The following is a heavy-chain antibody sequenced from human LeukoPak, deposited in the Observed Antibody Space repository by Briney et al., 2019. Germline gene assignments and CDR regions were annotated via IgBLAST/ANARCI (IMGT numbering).Heavy chain of an antibody. CDR1: GFSFSGHW. D-gene: IGHD1-26*01. J-gene: IGHJ4*02. V-gene: IGHV3-74*01. CDR3: ARDGVGATDY. Sequence: GGSLRLSCTASGFSFSGHWMHWARQLPGKGLVWVSRISPTGSTTSYADSVKGRFTISRDNSKNTLYLQMNSLRAEDTAVYYCARDGVGATDYWGQGTLVTVSS. CDR2: ISPTGSTT.